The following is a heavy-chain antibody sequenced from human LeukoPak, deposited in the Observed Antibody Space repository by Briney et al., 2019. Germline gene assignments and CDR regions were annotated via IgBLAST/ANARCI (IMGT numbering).Heavy chain of an antibody. CDR2: TGLESVHT. D-gene: IGHD5-24*01. CDR3: AKGDDIGKHPARAYYFDI. J-gene: IGHJ4*02. V-gene: IGHV3-23*01. Sequence: GGSLRLSCAASGFIFSRHAMSWVRQAPGKGLEWVSTTGLESVHTLCADSVQGRFTVSRGNSRNTLDLQMDNLRVDDTAVYYCAKGDDIGKHPARAYYFDIWSQGTLVTVSS. CDR1: GFIFSRHA.